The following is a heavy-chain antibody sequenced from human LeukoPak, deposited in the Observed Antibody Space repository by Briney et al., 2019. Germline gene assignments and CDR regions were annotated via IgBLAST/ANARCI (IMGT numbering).Heavy chain of an antibody. J-gene: IGHJ4*02. V-gene: IGHV3-15*01. CDR2: IKRIIDGGTT. CDR1: GFTVSNTW. Sequence: GGSLRLSCAASGFTVSNTWMTWVRQAPGKGLEWVGRIKRIIDGGTTDYAAPVKGRFTVSRNDSINTLYLQMSRLKTEDTAGYYFTAQGGSGDLRNGGQGTRVTVSS. CDR3: TAQGGSGDLRN. D-gene: IGHD4-17*01.